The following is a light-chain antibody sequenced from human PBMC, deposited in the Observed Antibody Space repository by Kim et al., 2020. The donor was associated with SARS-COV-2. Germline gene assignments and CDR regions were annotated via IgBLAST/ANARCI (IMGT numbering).Light chain of an antibody. J-gene: IGKJ5*01. Sequence: SASVGDRLTIACRASQGICSAVALYQQKPGKGPKLLIYGGSSLESGVPSRFSGIGSGTDFTLTISSLQPEDFATYFCQQFNNLITFGQGTRLEIK. CDR2: GGS. V-gene: IGKV1D-13*01. CDR3: QQFNNLIT. CDR1: QGICSA.